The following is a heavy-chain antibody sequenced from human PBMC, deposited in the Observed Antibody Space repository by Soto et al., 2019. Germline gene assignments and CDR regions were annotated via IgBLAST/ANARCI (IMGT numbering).Heavy chain of an antibody. D-gene: IGHD6-6*01. CDR3: ARDFGAGGQLVGAFDF. J-gene: IGHJ4*02. V-gene: IGHV1-18*01. Sequence: QVQLVQSGTEVKKPGASVKVSCKASGYTFTRFGINWVRQAPGQGLEWMGWISGHNGNTHSALNFQGRVPVTTDTSPNTAYRELRSLRSDETDVYYCARDFGAGGQLVGAFDFWGQGTLVTVSS. CDR2: ISGHNGNT. CDR1: GYTFTRFG.